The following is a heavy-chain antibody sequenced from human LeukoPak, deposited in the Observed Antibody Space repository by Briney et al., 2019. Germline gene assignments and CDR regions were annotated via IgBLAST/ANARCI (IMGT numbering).Heavy chain of an antibody. V-gene: IGHV3-74*01. J-gene: IGHJ4*02. CDR2: ITSDGSST. Sequence: PGGSLRLSCAASGFTFSSTWMNWVRHGPGKGLVWVSRITSDGSSTIYADSVKGRFTNYRDHTKSTVYLQMNSLRAEDTAVYFCARDRYYIFDYWGQGAPVTVSS. CDR3: ARDRYYIFDY. CDR1: GFTFSSTW. D-gene: IGHD3-10*01.